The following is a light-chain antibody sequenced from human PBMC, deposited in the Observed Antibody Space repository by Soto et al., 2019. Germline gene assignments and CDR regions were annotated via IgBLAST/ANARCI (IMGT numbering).Light chain of an antibody. J-gene: IGLJ3*02. V-gene: IGLV2-8*01. Sequence: QSALTQPPSASGSPGQSVTISCTGISSDVGDYNYVSWYQQHPGKAPKLMIYEVTKRPSGVPDRFSGSKSGNTASLTVSGLQAEDEADYYCSSYAGSDKMFGGGTKVTVL. CDR2: EVT. CDR1: SSDVGDYNY. CDR3: SSYAGSDKM.